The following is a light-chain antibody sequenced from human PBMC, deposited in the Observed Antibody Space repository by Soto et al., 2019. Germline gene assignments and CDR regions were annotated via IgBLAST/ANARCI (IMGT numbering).Light chain of an antibody. CDR3: AAWDNSLVGGPA. V-gene: IGLV1-47*01. J-gene: IGLJ2*01. CDR1: NSNIGSKY. Sequence: QSVLTQPPSASGTPGQRVTISCSGSNSNIGSKYVYWYQQLPGTAPKLLLYRNNQRPSGVPDRFSGSQSGTSASLAIGGLRSEDEADYYCAAWDNSLVGGPAFGGGTKLTVL. CDR2: RNN.